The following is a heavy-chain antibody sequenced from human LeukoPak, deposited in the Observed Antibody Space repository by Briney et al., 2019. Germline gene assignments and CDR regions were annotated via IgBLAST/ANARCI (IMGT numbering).Heavy chain of an antibody. J-gene: IGHJ4*02. D-gene: IGHD5-12*01. Sequence: HPGGSLRLSCAASGFTFSSYAMHWVRHAPGKGLVWVAVISYDGSNKYYADSVKGRFTISRDNGKNSLYLQMNSLRVEDTAVYYCARNQRSGWLSIDYWGQGTLVTVSS. CDR3: ARNQRSGWLSIDY. CDR1: GFTFSSYA. CDR2: ISYDGSNK. V-gene: IGHV3-30*04.